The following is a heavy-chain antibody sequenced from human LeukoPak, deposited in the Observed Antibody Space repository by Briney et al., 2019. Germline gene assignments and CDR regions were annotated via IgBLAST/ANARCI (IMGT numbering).Heavy chain of an antibody. D-gene: IGHD3-22*01. CDR2: ISAYNGNT. J-gene: IGHJ5*02. CDR1: GYTFTSYG. Sequence: GASVKVSCKASGYTFTSYGISWVRQAPGQGLEWMGWISAYNGNTNYAQKLQGRVTMTTDTSTSTAYMELRSLRSDDTAVYYCARHIAMIVVVPGWFDPWGQGTLVTVSS. V-gene: IGHV1-18*01. CDR3: ARHIAMIVVVPGWFDP.